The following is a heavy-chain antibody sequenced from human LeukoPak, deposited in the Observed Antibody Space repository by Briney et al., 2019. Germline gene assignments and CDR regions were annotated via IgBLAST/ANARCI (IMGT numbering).Heavy chain of an antibody. V-gene: IGHV3-30*02. J-gene: IGHJ5*02. D-gene: IGHD4-11*01. Sequence: GSLRLSCAASGFTFSNSGMHWVRQAPGKGLEWVAFIQFDEGNKFYADSVRGRFTISRDISKNTLYLQMNSLRAEDTAVYYCARDRTVTTRGWFDPWGQGTLVTVSS. CDR1: GFTFSNSG. CDR2: IQFDEGNK. CDR3: ARDRTVTTRGWFDP.